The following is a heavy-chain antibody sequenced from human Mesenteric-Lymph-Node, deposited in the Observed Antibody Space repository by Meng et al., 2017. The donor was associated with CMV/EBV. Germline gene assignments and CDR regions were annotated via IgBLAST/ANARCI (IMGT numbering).Heavy chain of an antibody. D-gene: IGHD5-12*01. CDR2: INHSGTV. V-gene: IGHV4-34*01. J-gene: IGHJ2*01. Sequence: GSLRLSCAVSGGSFRAYFWSWIRQPPGKGLEWIGEINHSGTVNYNSSFESRLTISVDASKSQFFLQLGSVTAADTAVYYCARRYSGADYAWYLDLWGRGTQVTVSS. CDR1: GGSFRAYF. CDR3: ARRYSGADYAWYLDL.